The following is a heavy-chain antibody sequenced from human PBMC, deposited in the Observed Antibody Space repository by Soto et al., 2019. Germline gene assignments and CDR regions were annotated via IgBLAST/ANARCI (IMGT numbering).Heavy chain of an antibody. CDR3: ARLYSSNLSGVYYYGMDV. J-gene: IGHJ6*02. CDR1: GDSISSSYSYY. D-gene: IGHD6-13*01. V-gene: IGHV4-39*01. Sequence: PSETLSLTCTVSGDSISSSYSYYWGWIRQPPGKGLEWIGSINYSGSTYYNPSLKSRVTISVDTSKNQFSLKLSSVTAADTAVYYCARLYSSNLSGVYYYGMDVWGLGTTVTVSS. CDR2: INYSGST.